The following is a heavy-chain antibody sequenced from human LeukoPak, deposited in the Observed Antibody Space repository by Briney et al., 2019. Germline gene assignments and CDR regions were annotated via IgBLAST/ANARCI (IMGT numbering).Heavy chain of an antibody. CDR2: IKQDGSEK. Sequence: GGSLRLSCAASGFTFSSYWMSWVRQAPGKGLEWVANIKQDGSEKYYVDSVKGRFTISRDNAKNSLYLQMNSLRAEDTAVYYCARDRHYYDSSGCDYWGQGTLVIVSS. CDR1: GFTFSSYW. J-gene: IGHJ4*02. CDR3: ARDRHYYDSSGCDY. V-gene: IGHV3-7*01. D-gene: IGHD3-22*01.